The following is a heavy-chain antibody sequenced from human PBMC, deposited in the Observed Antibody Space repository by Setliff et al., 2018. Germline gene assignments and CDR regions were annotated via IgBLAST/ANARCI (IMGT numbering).Heavy chain of an antibody. J-gene: IGHJ4*02. V-gene: IGHV4-61*02. CDR3: ARQPTGTYQWTFDS. CDR1: GASLRSGSAY. Sequence: SETLSLTCTVSGASLRSGSAYWGWLRQSAGKGLEWLGRIYTDGTTNYSPSVKSRVTISSDTSKNVFSLRMSSVTAADTAVYFCARQPTGTYQWTFDSWGQGTLVTV. CDR2: IYTDGTT. D-gene: IGHD1-26*01.